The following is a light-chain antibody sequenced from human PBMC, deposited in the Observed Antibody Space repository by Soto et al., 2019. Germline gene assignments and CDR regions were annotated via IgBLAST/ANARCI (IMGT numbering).Light chain of an antibody. CDR1: QSVSTRY. CDR3: QEYYTSSII. V-gene: IGKV3-20*01. CDR2: GAS. Sequence: IVLTQSPGTLSLSPGERATLSCRASQSVSTRYLAWYQQKRGQPPRLLIYGASSRASGIPDRFSGSGSGTDFTLTITRLEPEDFALYYCQEYYTSSIIFGQGTRLEIK. J-gene: IGKJ5*01.